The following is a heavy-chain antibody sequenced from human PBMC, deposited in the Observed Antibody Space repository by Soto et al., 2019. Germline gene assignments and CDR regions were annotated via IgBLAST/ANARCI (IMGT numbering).Heavy chain of an antibody. D-gene: IGHD4-17*01. CDR1: GGTFSSYA. J-gene: IGHJ4*02. CDR2: IIPIFGTA. CDR3: ARSLRWDSDSDY. V-gene: IGHV1-69*13. Sequence: SVXVSCKASGGTFSSYAISWVRQAPGQGLEWMGGIIPIFGTANYAQKFQGRVTITADESTSTAYMELSSLRSEDTAVYYCARSLRWDSDSDYWGQGTLVTVSS.